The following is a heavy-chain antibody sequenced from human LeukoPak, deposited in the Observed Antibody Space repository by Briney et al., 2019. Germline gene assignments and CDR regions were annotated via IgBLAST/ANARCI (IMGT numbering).Heavy chain of an antibody. CDR3: ARLAYCGGDCYPDAFDI. D-gene: IGHD2-21*02. CDR1: GFTFSSYS. J-gene: IGHJ3*02. Sequence: PGGSLRLSCAASGFTFSSYSMNWVRQAPGKGLEWVSSISSSSSYIYYADSVKGRFTISRDNAKNSLYLQMNSLRAEDTAVYYCARLAYCGGDCYPDAFDIWGQGTMVTVSS. CDR2: ISSSSSYI. V-gene: IGHV3-21*01.